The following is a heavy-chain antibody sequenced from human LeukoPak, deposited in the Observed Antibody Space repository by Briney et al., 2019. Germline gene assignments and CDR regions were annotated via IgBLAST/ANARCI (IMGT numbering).Heavy chain of an antibody. Sequence: ASVKVSCKASGYTFTSYGISCVRQAPGQGLEWMGLISAYNGNTNYAQKLQGRVTMTTDTSTSTAYMELRSLRSDDTAVYYCARSGSIAAAAGMDVWGQGTTVTVSS. D-gene: IGHD6-13*01. CDR3: ARSGSIAAAAGMDV. CDR1: GYTFTSYG. J-gene: IGHJ6*02. CDR2: ISAYNGNT. V-gene: IGHV1-18*01.